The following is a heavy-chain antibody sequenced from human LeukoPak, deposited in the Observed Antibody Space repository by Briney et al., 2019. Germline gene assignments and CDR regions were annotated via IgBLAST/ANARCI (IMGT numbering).Heavy chain of an antibody. CDR1: GGSVSSDNYY. J-gene: IGHJ4*02. D-gene: IGHD6-13*01. V-gene: IGHV4-61*01. CDR3: ARGVWQQLVDY. CDR2: IHHSGST. Sequence: SETLSLTCSVSGGSVSSDNYYWTWIRQPPGRGMEWIGYIHHSGSTNYNPSLRSRVTILVDTSKNQFSLKLSSVTAADTAVYHCARGVWQQLVDYWGQGTLVTVSS.